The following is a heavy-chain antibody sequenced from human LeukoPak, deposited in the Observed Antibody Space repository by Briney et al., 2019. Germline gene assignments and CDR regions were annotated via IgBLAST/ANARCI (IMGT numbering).Heavy chain of an antibody. V-gene: IGHV3-66*01. CDR1: RFPVSNNY. J-gene: IGHJ4*02. D-gene: IGHD3-10*01. Sequence: GGSLRLSCAASRFPVSNNYIAWVRQTPGQGLERVSDIYSGGSTYYADSVKGRFSVSRNNSKNTFYLQMNSLTDEDTAVYHCARGQFYYGSGTFYPMDSWGQGTLVTVSS. CDR2: IYSGGST. CDR3: ARGQFYYGSGTFYPMDS.